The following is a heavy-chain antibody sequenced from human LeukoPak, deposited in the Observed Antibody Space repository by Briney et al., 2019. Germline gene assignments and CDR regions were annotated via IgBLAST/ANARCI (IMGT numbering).Heavy chain of an antibody. Sequence: PSETLSLTCTVSGGSISSSSYYWGWIRQPPGKGLEWIGSIYYSGSTYYNPSLKSRVTISVDTSKNQFSLKLSSVTAADTAVYYCARRYGSGWSEYYFDYWGQGTLVTVSS. CDR2: IYYSGST. CDR1: GGSISSSSYY. D-gene: IGHD6-19*01. V-gene: IGHV4-39*01. CDR3: ARRYGSGWSEYYFDY. J-gene: IGHJ4*02.